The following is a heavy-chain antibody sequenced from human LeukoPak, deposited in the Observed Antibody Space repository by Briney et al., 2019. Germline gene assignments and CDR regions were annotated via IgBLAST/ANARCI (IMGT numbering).Heavy chain of an antibody. D-gene: IGHD6-13*01. CDR2: IQSGGNS. Sequence: PGGSLRLSCAASGFTVSTNYMTWVRQAPGKGLEWVSVIQSGGNSYYADSVKGRFTISRDNSKNTVYLQMNSLRAEDTAVYYCARQGAAAAILHWGQGTLVTVSS. V-gene: IGHV3-53*01. J-gene: IGHJ4*02. CDR1: GFTVSTNY. CDR3: ARQGAAAAILH.